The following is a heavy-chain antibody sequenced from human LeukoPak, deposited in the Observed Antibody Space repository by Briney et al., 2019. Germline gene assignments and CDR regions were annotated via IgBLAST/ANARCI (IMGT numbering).Heavy chain of an antibody. CDR1: GYTFTSYY. CDR3: AISSSSFYYYYYMDV. J-gene: IGHJ6*03. D-gene: IGHD6-6*01. CDR2: INPTGYTT. Sequence: ASVKVSCKASGYTFTSYYLHWVRQAPGQGLEWMGIINPTGYTTSYAQKFQGRVTMTRDTSTSTVYMELSSLRSEDTAVYYCAISSSSFYYYYYMDVWGKGTTVTVSS. V-gene: IGHV1-46*01.